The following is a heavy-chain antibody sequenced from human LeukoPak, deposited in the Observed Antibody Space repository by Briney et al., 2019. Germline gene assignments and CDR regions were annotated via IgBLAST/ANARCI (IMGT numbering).Heavy chain of an antibody. CDR3: ARGPNSNWSGLDF. D-gene: IGHD6-6*01. V-gene: IGHV3-23*01. CDR2: ITKSGDST. CDR1: GFTFSAFG. J-gene: IGHJ4*02. Sequence: GGSLRLSCAASGFTFSAFGMNWVRQAPGKGLEWVSTITKSGDSTYYVDSVKGRFTVSRDNAKNTLYLQVNNLRAEDTAVYYCARGPNSNWSGLDFWGQGTLLTVSS.